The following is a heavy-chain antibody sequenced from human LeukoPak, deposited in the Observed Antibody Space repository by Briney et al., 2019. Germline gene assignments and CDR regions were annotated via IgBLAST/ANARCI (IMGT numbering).Heavy chain of an antibody. CDR2: INPNSGAT. Sequence: ASVKVSCKASGYTFTAYYMYWVRRAPGQGLEWVGWINPNSGATNYAQKFQGRLTLTRDSSISTAYMELSNLRSNDTAVYYCSTFRGYDNTFDFWGQGTLVTVSS. CDR3: STFRGYDNTFDF. D-gene: IGHD5-12*01. CDR1: GYTFTAYY. J-gene: IGHJ4*02. V-gene: IGHV1-2*02.